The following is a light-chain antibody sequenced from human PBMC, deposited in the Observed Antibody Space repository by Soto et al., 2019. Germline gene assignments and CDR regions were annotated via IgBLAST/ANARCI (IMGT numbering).Light chain of an antibody. CDR2: DVS. CDR3: CSYAGSYTHYV. J-gene: IGLJ1*01. CDR1: SSDVGGYNY. Sequence: QSALTQPRSVSGSPGQSVTISCTGTSSDVGGYNYVSWYQQHPGKDPKLMIYDVSKRPSGVSDRFSGSKSGNTASLTISGLQADDEADYYCCSYAGSYTHYVFGTGTKLTVL. V-gene: IGLV2-11*01.